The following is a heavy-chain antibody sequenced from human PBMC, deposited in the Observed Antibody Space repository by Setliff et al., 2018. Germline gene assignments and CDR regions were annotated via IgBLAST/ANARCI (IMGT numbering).Heavy chain of an antibody. Sequence: QTGGSLRLSCAASGFTFSTYWMSWVRQAPGKGLEWVANIKQDGSEKYYVDSVKGRFSISRDNAKNSLYLQMNSLRAEDTAVYYCARILARSRLVRGVMSLPDAFDIWGQGTMVTVSS. J-gene: IGHJ3*02. V-gene: IGHV3-7*01. CDR3: ARILARSRLVRGVMSLPDAFDI. CDR2: IKQDGSEK. D-gene: IGHD3-10*01. CDR1: GFTFSTYW.